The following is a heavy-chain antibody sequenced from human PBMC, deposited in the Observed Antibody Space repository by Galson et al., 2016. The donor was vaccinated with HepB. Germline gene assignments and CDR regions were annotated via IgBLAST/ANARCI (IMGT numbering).Heavy chain of an antibody. D-gene: IGHD3-10*01. CDR3: AREGSSCCFFDY. Sequence: SLRLSCAASGFTFSNYKMHWVRQTPGKGPEWVSYIDTRDSLVAFGESVRGRFTISRDNTHNSLFLQMNSLRAEDTGVYYCAREGSSCCFFDYWGQGSLVTVSS. CDR1: GFTFSNYK. CDR2: IDTRDSLV. J-gene: IGHJ4*02. V-gene: IGHV3-48*03.